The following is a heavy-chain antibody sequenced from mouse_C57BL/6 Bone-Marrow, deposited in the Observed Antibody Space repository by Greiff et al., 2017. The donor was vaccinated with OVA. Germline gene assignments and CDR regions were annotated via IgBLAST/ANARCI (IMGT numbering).Heavy chain of an antibody. Sequence: QVQLQQSGPELVKPGASVKLSCKASGYTFTSYDINWVKQRPGQGLEWIGWIYPRDGSTKYNEKFKGKATLTVDTSSSTAYMELHSLTSEDSAVYFCARGGSSGPQPEFAYWGQGTLVTVSA. CDR1: GYTFTSYD. CDR3: ARGGSSGPQPEFAY. V-gene: IGHV1-85*01. D-gene: IGHD3-2*02. CDR2: IYPRDGST. J-gene: IGHJ3*01.